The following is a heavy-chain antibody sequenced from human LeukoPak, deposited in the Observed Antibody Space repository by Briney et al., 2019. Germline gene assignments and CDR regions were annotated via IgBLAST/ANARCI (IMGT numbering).Heavy chain of an antibody. CDR1: GGSFSGYY. Sequence: SETLSLTCAVYGGSFSGYYWSWIRQPPGKGLEWIGEINHSGSANYNPSLKSRVTISVDTSKNQFSLKLSSVTAADTAVYYCARTGGIAADIDYWGQGTLVTVSP. J-gene: IGHJ4*02. V-gene: IGHV4-34*01. CDR2: INHSGSA. CDR3: ARTGGIAADIDY. D-gene: IGHD6-13*01.